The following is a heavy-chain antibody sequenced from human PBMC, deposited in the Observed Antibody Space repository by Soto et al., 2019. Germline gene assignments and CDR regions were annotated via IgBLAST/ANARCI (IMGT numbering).Heavy chain of an antibody. CDR3: AREGYSSGWYAIDY. Sequence: ASVKVSCKASGYTFTSYGISLVRQSLGQGLEWMGWISAYNGNTNYAQKLQGRVTMTTDTSTSTAYMELRSLRSDDTAVYYCAREGYSSGWYAIDYWGQGTLVTVSS. CDR1: GYTFTSYG. J-gene: IGHJ4*02. V-gene: IGHV1-18*01. CDR2: ISAYNGNT. D-gene: IGHD6-19*01.